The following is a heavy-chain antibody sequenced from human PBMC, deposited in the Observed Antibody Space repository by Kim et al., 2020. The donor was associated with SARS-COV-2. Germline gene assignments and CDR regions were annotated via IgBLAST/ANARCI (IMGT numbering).Heavy chain of an antibody. V-gene: IGHV3-49*03. D-gene: IGHD2-21*02. Sequence: GGSLRLSCTASGFTFGDYAMSWFRQAPGKGLEWVGFIRSKAYGGTTEYAASVKGRFTISRDDSKSIAYLQMNSLKTEDTAVYYCTRDWYGGNSGFDYWGQGTLVTVSS. CDR2: IRSKAYGGTT. CDR3: TRDWYGGNSGFDY. J-gene: IGHJ4*02. CDR1: GFTFGDYA.